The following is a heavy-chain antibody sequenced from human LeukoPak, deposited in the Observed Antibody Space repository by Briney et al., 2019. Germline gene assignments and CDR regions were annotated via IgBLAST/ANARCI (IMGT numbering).Heavy chain of an antibody. D-gene: IGHD2-15*01. CDR3: ARSKPWGYCSGGSCYPTYYYYYYMDV. CDR2: ISSSSNYI. V-gene: IGHV3-21*01. CDR1: GFTFSSYS. J-gene: IGHJ6*03. Sequence: GGYLRLSCAASGFTFSSYSMNWVRRAPGRGLEWVSSISSSSNYIYYVDSVKGRFTISRDNAKNSLFLQMNSLRAEDTAVYFCARSKPWGYCSGGSCYPTYYYYYYMDVWGKGTTVTVSS.